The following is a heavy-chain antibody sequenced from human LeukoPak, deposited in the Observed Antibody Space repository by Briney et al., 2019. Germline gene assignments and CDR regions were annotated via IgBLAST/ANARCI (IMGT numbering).Heavy chain of an antibody. Sequence: GGSLRLSCAASGFTFSSYSMNWVRQAPGKGLEWVSSISSSSSYIYYADSVKGRFTISRDNAKNSLYLQMNSLRAEVTAVYYCARRVDTAMAAADYWGQGTLVTVSS. J-gene: IGHJ4*02. CDR2: ISSSSSYI. D-gene: IGHD5-18*01. CDR1: GFTFSSYS. CDR3: ARRVDTAMAAADY. V-gene: IGHV3-21*01.